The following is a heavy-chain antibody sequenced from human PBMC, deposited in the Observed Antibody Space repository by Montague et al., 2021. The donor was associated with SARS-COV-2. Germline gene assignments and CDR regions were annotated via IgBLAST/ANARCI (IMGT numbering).Heavy chain of an antibody. CDR1: GGSISSSSYY. CDR3: AEIVGAVDY. Sequence: SETLSLTCTVSGGSISSSSYYWGWIRQPPGKGLEWTGSIYYSGSTYYNPSLKSRVTISVDTSKNQFSLKLSSVTAADTAVYYCAEIVGAVDYWGQGTLVTVSS. D-gene: IGHD1-26*01. CDR2: IYYSGST. V-gene: IGHV4-39*01. J-gene: IGHJ4*02.